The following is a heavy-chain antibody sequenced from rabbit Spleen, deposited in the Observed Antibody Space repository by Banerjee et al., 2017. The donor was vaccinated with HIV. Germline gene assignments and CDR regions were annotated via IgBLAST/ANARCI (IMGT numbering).Heavy chain of an antibody. CDR3: ARSDYSDDGYNL. CDR2: MYTGSGST. V-gene: IGHV1S45*01. J-gene: IGHJ4*01. D-gene: IGHD7-1*01. Sequence: EQLKESGGGLVQPGGSLKLSCKGSGFDFSNYYMSWVRQAPGKGLEWIACMYTGSGSTYYASWAKGRFTTTKTSSTTVTLQVTSLTVADTATYFCARSDYSDDGYNLWGPGTLVTVS. CDR1: GFDFSNYY.